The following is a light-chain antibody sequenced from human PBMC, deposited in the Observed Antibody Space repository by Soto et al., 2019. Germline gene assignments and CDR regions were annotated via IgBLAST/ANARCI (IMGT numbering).Light chain of an antibody. CDR2: DVS. CDR3: SSYTGSSTYV. Sequence: QSVLTQPASVSGSPGQSITISCTGTSSDVGGYNYVSWYQQHPGKAPNLMIYDVSNRPSGVSNRFSGSKSGNTASLTISGLQAEDESDYYCSSYTGSSTYVFGTGTKVTVL. CDR1: SSDVGGYNY. J-gene: IGLJ1*01. V-gene: IGLV2-14*03.